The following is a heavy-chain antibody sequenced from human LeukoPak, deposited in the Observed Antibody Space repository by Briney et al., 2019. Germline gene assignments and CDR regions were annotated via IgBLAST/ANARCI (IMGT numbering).Heavy chain of an antibody. CDR3: ARGGGGGRAFDI. D-gene: IGHD2-15*01. Sequence: SETLSLTCTVSGGSISSYYWSWIRQPPGKGLEWIGYIYNSGSTSYNPSLKGRVTISVDTSKNQFSLKLSSVTPEDTAVYYCARGGGGGRAFDIWGQGTMVTVSS. CDR2: IYNSGST. V-gene: IGHV4-59*12. J-gene: IGHJ3*02. CDR1: GGSISSYY.